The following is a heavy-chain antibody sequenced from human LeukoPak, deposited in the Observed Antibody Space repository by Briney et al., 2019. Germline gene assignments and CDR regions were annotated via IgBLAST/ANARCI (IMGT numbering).Heavy chain of an antibody. CDR1: GFTVSSNY. J-gene: IGHJ4*02. Sequence: GGSLRLSCAASGFTVSSNYMSWVRQAPGKGLEWGSVIYSGGSTYYADSVKGRFTISRDNSKNTLYLQMNSLRAEDTAVYYCARSYCSGGSCYPPDYWGQGTLVTVSS. CDR3: ARSYCSGGSCYPPDY. CDR2: IYSGGST. D-gene: IGHD2-15*01. V-gene: IGHV3-66*01.